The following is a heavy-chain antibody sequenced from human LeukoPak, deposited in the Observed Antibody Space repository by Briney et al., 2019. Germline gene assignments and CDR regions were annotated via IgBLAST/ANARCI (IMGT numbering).Heavy chain of an antibody. CDR3: VRDLLSGYSPYFDY. J-gene: IGHJ4*02. V-gene: IGHV3-11*01. Sequence: GSLRLSCAASGFTFSDYYMSWIRQAPGKGLEWVSYISSSGSTIYYADSVKGRFTISRDNAKNSLYLQMNSLRAEDTAVYYCVRDLLSGYSPYFDYWGQGTLVTVSS. CDR2: ISSSGSTI. CDR1: GFTFSDYY. D-gene: IGHD5-18*01.